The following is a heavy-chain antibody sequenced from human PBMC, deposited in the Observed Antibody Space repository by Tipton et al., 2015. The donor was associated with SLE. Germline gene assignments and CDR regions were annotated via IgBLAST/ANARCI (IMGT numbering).Heavy chain of an antibody. CDR1: GDSITSGGLY. D-gene: IGHD6-19*01. CDR2: IYDSGTT. J-gene: IGHJ1*01. Sequence: TLSLTCTVSGDSITSGGLYWSWIRQHRGEGLEWIGYIYDSGTTAYNPSLKSRLTMSVDTSKNQFSLKLTSVTAADTAVYYCVRDGSQWLAAYFHHWGQGTLVTVSS. CDR3: VRDGSQWLAAYFHH. V-gene: IGHV4-31*03.